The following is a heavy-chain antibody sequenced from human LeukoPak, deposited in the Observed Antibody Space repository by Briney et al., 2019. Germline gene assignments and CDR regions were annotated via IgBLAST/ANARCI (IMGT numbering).Heavy chain of an antibody. V-gene: IGHV1-2*02. D-gene: IGHD3-10*01. CDR2: INPNSGGT. CDR3: ATYYSDTCARD. J-gene: IGHJ4*02. Sequence: GASVKVSCKASGHTFTAYYMFWVRQAPGQGLEWMGWINPNSGGTNYAPKFQGRVTMTRDTSISTAYMELSGLTSDDTAVYFCATYYSDTCARDWGQGTLVTVSS. CDR1: GHTFTAYY.